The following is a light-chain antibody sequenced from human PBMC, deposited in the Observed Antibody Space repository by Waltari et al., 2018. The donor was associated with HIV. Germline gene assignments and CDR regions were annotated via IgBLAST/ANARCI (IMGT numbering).Light chain of an antibody. V-gene: IGKV4-1*01. CDR2: WAS. CDR1: PNVLYSSNNKNY. J-gene: IGKJ1*01. CDR3: QQYYSTPWT. Sequence: DIVMTQSPDSLAVSPGERATINCTSSPNVLYSSNNKNYLVWYQQKPGQPPKLLIYWASTRESGVPDRFSGSGSGTDFTLTITSLQAEDVAVYYCQQYYSTPWTFGQGTKVEIK.